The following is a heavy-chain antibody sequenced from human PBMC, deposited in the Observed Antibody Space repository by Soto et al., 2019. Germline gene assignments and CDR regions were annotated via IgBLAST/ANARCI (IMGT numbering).Heavy chain of an antibody. CDR3: AHRVLRAVFGLVTTTAIYFDF. D-gene: IGHD3-3*01. V-gene: IGHV2-5*02. Sequence: QITLNESGPTVVRPTETLTLTCRFSGFSLTTSGVGVGWIRQSPGKAPEWLALIYWDDDTRYSASLKSRLTITKDTSKNHVVLTVSDLDPTDTATYYCAHRVLRAVFGLVTTTAIYFDFWGQGTPVAVSS. CDR1: GFSLTTSGVG. CDR2: IYWDDDT. J-gene: IGHJ4*02.